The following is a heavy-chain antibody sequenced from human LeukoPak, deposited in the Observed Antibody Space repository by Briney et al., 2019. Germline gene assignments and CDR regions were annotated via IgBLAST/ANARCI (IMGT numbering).Heavy chain of an antibody. V-gene: IGHV3-7*04. CDR1: GFTFSTYW. CDR2: INQDGGAK. CDR3: ARDANWSSDY. Sequence: PGGSLRLSCAASGFTFSTYWMSWVRQAPGKGLEWVANINQDGGAKHYVDSVKGRFTISRDNARNSLYLQMNSLGAEDTAVYYCARDANWSSDYWGQGTLVTVSS. J-gene: IGHJ4*02. D-gene: IGHD1-26*01.